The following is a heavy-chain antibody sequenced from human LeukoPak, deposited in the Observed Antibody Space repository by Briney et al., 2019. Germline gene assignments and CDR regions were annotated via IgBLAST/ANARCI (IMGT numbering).Heavy chain of an antibody. CDR1: GGSFSNFH. CDR3: ARVTTVNTGDFDY. J-gene: IGHJ4*02. Sequence: SETLSLTCTVPGGSFSNFHWSWIRQPPGKGLEWIGYISYSWDTNYNPSLKSRVTISVDTSKNQVSLKLRSVTAADTAVYYCARVTTVNTGDFDYWGQGTLATVSS. CDR2: ISYSWDT. V-gene: IGHV4-59*01. D-gene: IGHD1-14*01.